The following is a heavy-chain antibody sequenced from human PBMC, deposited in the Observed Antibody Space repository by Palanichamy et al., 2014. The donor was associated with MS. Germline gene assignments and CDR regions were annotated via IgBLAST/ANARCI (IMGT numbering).Heavy chain of an antibody. CDR2: IYYSGST. V-gene: IGHV4-39*07. CDR1: GGSISSSSYY. Sequence: QLQLQESGPGLVKPSETLSLTCTVSGGSISSSSYYWGWIRQPPGKGLEWIGSIYYSGSTYYNPSLKSRVTISVDTSKNQFSLKLSSVTAADTAVYYCARAIRDSYGSTNVGYWGQGTLVTVSS. J-gene: IGHJ4*02. D-gene: IGHD5-18*01. CDR3: ARAIRDSYGSTNVGY.